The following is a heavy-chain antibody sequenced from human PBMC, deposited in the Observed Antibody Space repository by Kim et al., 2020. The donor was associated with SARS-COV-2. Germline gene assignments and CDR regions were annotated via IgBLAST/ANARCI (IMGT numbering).Heavy chain of an antibody. V-gene: IGHV4-31*03. CDR3: AGIDDRTQLDAFDI. D-gene: IGHD1-1*01. Sequence: SETLSLTCTVSGGSISSGGYYWSWIRQHPGKGLEWIGYIYYSGSTYYNPSLKSRVTISVDTSKNQFSLKMSTVTAAATAAYYCAGIDDRTQLDAFDIWDQGTMVTVSS. CDR2: IYYSGST. J-gene: IGHJ3*02. CDR1: GGSISSGGYY.